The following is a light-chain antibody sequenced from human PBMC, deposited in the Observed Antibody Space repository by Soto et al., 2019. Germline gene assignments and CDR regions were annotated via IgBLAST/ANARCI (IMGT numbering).Light chain of an antibody. Sequence: QSALTQPASVSGSPGQSITISCTGTSSDVGGYNYVSLYQQHPGKAPKLRIYDVSNRPSWVSNRFSGSKSGNTASLTISGLQAEDEADYYCSSYTSSSPYVVFGGGTKLTVL. CDR1: SSDVGGYNY. CDR2: DVS. J-gene: IGLJ2*01. CDR3: SSYTSSSPYVV. V-gene: IGLV2-14*01.